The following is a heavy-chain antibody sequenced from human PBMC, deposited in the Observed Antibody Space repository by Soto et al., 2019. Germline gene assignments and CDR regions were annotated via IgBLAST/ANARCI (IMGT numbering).Heavy chain of an antibody. CDR1: GYTLTELS. V-gene: IGHV1-24*01. J-gene: IGHJ6*03. CDR2: FDPEDGET. D-gene: IGHD1-7*01. CDR3: ATYLKWVNWNYGTNYYYYYMDV. Sequence: ASVKVSCKVSGYTLTELSMHWVRQAPGKGLEWMGGFDPEDGETIYAQKFQGRVTMTEDTSTGTAYMELSSLRSEDTAVYYCATYLKWVNWNYGTNYYYYYMDVWGKGTTVTVSS.